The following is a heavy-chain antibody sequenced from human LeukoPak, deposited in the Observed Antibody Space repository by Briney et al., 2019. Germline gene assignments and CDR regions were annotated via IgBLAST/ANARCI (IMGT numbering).Heavy chain of an antibody. Sequence: SETLSLTCSVSGGSISNYYWSWIRQPPGKELEWIGYIHYSGGTNYKPSLKSRVTISVDTSKSPFSLKLNSVSAADTAVYYCARVLKSGPYYYFDTWGQGTLVTVSS. CDR1: GGSISNYY. CDR2: IHYSGGT. V-gene: IGHV4-59*01. D-gene: IGHD3-10*01. J-gene: IGHJ5*02. CDR3: ARVLKSGPYYYFDT.